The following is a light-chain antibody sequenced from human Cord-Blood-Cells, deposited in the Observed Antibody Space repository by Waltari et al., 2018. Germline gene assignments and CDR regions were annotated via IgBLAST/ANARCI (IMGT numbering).Light chain of an antibody. CDR3: QQSYSTLMYT. CDR2: AAS. J-gene: IGKJ2*01. CDR1: KSISSY. Sequence: DIQMTQSPSSLSVSVGDRVTITCRARKSISSYLNWYQQKPGKAPKLLIYAASILQSGVPSRFSGSVAGTDFTLTISCLQPEDFATYYCQQSYSTLMYTFCQGTNLEIK. V-gene: IGKV1-39*01.